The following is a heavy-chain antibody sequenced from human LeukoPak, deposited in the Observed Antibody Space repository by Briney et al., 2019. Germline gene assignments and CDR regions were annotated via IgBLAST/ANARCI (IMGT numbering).Heavy chain of an antibody. V-gene: IGHV3-11*06. CDR1: GFTFSDYY. J-gene: IGHJ5*02. D-gene: IGHD2-15*01. CDR2: ISSSSSYT. Sequence: GGSLRLSCAASGFTFSDYYMSWIRQAPGKGLEWVSYISSSSSYTKYADSVKGRFTISRDNAKNSLYLQMYSLRAEDTAVYHCARDRYCSGGSCYGWFDPWGQGTLVTVSS. CDR3: ARDRYCSGGSCYGWFDP.